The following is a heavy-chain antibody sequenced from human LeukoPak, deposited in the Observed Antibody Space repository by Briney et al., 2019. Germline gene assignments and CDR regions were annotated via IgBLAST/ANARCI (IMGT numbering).Heavy chain of an antibody. J-gene: IGHJ4*02. CDR1: GGTFSSYA. CDR2: IIPIFGTA. CDR3: ASLTHYYDSSGYYSNYYFDY. V-gene: IGHV1-69*13. Sequence: GASVKVSCKASGGTFSSYAISWVRQAPGQGLEWKGGIIPIFGTANYAQKFQGRVTITADESTSTAYMELSSLRSEDTAVYYCASLTHYYDSSGYYSNYYFDYWGQGTLVTVSS. D-gene: IGHD3-22*01.